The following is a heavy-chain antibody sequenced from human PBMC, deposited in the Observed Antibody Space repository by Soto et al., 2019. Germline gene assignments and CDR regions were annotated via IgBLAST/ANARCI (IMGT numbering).Heavy chain of an antibody. CDR3: ARASNDFWSGSHFYSYYMDV. CDR1: GGSISSYY. D-gene: IGHD3-3*01. J-gene: IGHJ6*03. V-gene: IGHV4-59*08. CDR2: IYYSGST. Sequence: SETLSLTCTVSGGSISSYYWIWIRQPPGKGLEWIGYIYYSGSTNYNPSLKSRVTISVDTSKNQFSLKLSSVTAADTAVYYCARASNDFWSGSHFYSYYMDVWGKGTTVTVSS.